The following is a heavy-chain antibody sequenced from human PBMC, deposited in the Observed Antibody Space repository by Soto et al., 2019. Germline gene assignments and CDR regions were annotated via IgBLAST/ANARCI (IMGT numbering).Heavy chain of an antibody. CDR2: IIPIFGTA. D-gene: IGHD3-10*01. V-gene: IGHV1-69*13. CDR3: ARATSPRITMVRGVIGAFDI. J-gene: IGHJ3*02. CDR1: GGTFSSYA. Sequence: SVKVSCKASGGTFSSYAISWVRQAPGQGLEWMGGIIPIFGTANYAQKFQGRVTITADESTSTAYMELSSLRSEDTAVYYCARATSPRITMVRGVIGAFDIWGQGTMVTVSS.